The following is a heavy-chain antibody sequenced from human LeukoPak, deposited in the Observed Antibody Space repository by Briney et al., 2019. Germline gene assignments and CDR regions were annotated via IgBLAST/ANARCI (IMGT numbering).Heavy chain of an antibody. V-gene: IGHV1-2*02. CDR2: INPNSGGT. CDR3: ARVRGVAAAGTYYFDY. J-gene: IGHJ4*02. D-gene: IGHD6-13*01. CDR1: GYTFTGYY. Sequence: GASVKVSCKASGYTFTGYYMHWVRQAPGQGLEWMGWINPNSGGTNYAQKFQGRVTMTRDTSISTAYMELSRLRSDDTAVYYCARVRGVAAAGTYYFDYWGQGTLVTVSS.